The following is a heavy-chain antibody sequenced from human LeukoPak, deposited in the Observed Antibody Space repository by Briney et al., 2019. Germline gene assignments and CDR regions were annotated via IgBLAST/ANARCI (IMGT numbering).Heavy chain of an antibody. Sequence: ASVKVSCKASGYTFISYAMNWVRQAPGQGLEWMGWISAYNGNTNYAQKLQGRVTMTTDTSTSTAYMELRSLRSDDTAVYYCARAGTTVTPTDYWYFDLWGRGTLVTVSS. D-gene: IGHD4-17*01. CDR2: ISAYNGNT. CDR1: GYTFISYA. J-gene: IGHJ2*01. CDR3: ARAGTTVTPTDYWYFDL. V-gene: IGHV1-18*01.